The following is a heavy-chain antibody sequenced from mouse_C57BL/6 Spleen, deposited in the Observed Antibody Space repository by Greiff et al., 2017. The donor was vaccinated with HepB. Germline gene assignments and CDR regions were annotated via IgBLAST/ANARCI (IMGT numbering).Heavy chain of an antibody. J-gene: IGHJ2*01. D-gene: IGHD2-5*01. CDR2: INPNNGGT. CDR3: ARGYSNYVFDY. Sequence: EVQLQQSGPELVKPGASVKISCKASGYTFTDYYMNWVKQSHGKSLEWIGDINPNNGGTSYNQKFKGKATLTVDKSSRTAYMELRSLTSEDSAVYYCARGYSNYVFDYWGQGTTLTVSS. V-gene: IGHV1-26*01. CDR1: GYTFTDYY.